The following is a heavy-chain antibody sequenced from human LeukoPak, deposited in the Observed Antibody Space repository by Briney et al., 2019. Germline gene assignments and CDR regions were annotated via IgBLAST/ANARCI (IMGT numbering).Heavy chain of an antibody. D-gene: IGHD5/OR15-5a*01. CDR3: ARRLGLNWFDP. V-gene: IGHV1-18*04. CDR2: ISAYNGNT. J-gene: IGHJ5*02. CDR1: GYTFTGYY. Sequence: GASVKVSCKASGYTFTGYYMHWVRQAPGQGLEWMGWISAYNGNTNYAQKLQGRVTMTTDTSTSTAYMELRSLRSDDTAVYYCARRLGLNWFDPWGQGTLVTVSS.